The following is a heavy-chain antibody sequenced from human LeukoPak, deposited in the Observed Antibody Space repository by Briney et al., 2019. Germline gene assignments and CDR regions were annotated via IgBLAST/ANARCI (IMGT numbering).Heavy chain of an antibody. CDR3: ATEGISSWYVFDY. D-gene: IGHD6-13*01. CDR2: ISYDGSSE. J-gene: IGHJ4*02. V-gene: IGHV3-30*03. Sequence: GGSLRLSCAASGFTFGTFGMHWVRQAPGKGLEWVAFISYDGSSEYDADSVKGRFTISRDNSENTVYLQMNSLRAEDTAVYYCATEGISSWYVFDYWGQGTLVTVSS. CDR1: GFTFGTFG.